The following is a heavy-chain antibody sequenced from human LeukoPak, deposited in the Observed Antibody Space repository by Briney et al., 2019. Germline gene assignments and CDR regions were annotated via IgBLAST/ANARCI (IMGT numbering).Heavy chain of an antibody. V-gene: IGHV3-23*01. D-gene: IGHD3-3*01. CDR3: AKSLPRITIFGVVINGMDV. J-gene: IGHJ6*02. CDR1: GFTVSSNY. Sequence: GGSLRLSCAASGFTVSSNYMSWVRQAPGKGLEWVSAISGSGGSTYYADSVKGRFTISRDNSKDTLYLQMNSLRAEDTAVYYCAKSLPRITIFGVVINGMDVWGQGTTVTVSS. CDR2: ISGSGGST.